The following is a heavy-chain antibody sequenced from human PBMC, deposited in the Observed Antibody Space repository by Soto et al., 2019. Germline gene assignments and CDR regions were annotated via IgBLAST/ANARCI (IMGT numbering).Heavy chain of an antibody. D-gene: IGHD5-12*01. Sequence: ETLSLTCAVYGGSFSGYYWTWIRQPPGKGLEWIGEINHSRSTNYNPSLKSRVTISVDTSKNQCSLKLSSVTAADTAVYYCARGVATPSYYFDYWGQGILVTVSS. CDR1: GGSFSGYY. CDR2: INHSRST. CDR3: ARGVATPSYYFDY. J-gene: IGHJ4*02. V-gene: IGHV4-34*01.